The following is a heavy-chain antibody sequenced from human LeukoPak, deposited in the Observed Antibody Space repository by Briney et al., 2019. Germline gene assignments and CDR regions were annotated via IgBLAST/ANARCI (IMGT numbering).Heavy chain of an antibody. D-gene: IGHD3-3*01. CDR3: ARGRLLEWFDS. V-gene: IGHV4-59*01. CDR2: ISDSGST. CDR1: GDSISSYY. J-gene: IGHJ5*02. Sequence: SETLSLTCTVSGDSISSYYWSWIRQPPGKRLEWIGCISDSGSTNYNPSLKSRVTISVDTSKSQFSLKLSSVTAADMAVYYCARGRLLEWFDSWGQGTLVSVSS.